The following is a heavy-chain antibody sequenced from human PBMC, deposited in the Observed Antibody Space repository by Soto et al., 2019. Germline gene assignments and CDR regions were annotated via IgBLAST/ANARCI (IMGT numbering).Heavy chain of an antibody. J-gene: IGHJ4*02. V-gene: IGHV3-30-3*01. CDR2: ISYDGSNK. CDR3: ARDRSDY. CDR1: GFTFISYA. Sequence: PGGSLRLSCAASGFTFISYAMHWVRQAPGKGLEWVAVISYDGSNKYYADSVKGRFTISRDNSKNTLYLQINSLRAEDTAVYYCARDRSDYWGQGTLVTVSS.